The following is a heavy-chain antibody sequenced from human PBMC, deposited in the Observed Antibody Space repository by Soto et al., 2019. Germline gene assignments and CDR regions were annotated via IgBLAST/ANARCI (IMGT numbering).Heavy chain of an antibody. CDR3: ARGNGMILAVQGDAPNKYYLDS. D-gene: IGHD3-22*01. CDR2: INHRGST. V-gene: IGHV4-34*01. J-gene: IGHJ4*02. CDR1: GGSFSGYY. Sequence: SETLSRTCAVYGGSFSGYYWSWIRQPPRKGREWHGEINHRGSTSYNLSLKSRVTISVDTSKNQFCLKLRSVTAAGTAIYYCARGNGMILAVQGDAPNKYYLDSWSQGTLVTVSS.